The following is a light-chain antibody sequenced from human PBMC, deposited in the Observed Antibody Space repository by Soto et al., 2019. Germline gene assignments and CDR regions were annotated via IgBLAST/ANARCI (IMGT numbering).Light chain of an antibody. CDR1: SNDIGAYNY. CDR2: EVF. J-gene: IGLJ1*01. CDR3: LSYVGRETGV. V-gene: IGLV2-8*01. Sequence: QSVLTQPPSASGSPGQSVTISCTGTSNDIGAYNYVSCYQHHPGKVPKLLIYEVFRRPSGVPDRFSASKSGNTASLTVSGLQPEDEADYYCLSYVGRETGVFGSGTKLTVL.